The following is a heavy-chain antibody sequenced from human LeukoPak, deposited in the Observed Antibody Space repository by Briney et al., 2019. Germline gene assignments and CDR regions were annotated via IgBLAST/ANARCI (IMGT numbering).Heavy chain of an antibody. CDR2: ISGSGGST. V-gene: IGHV3-23*01. J-gene: IGHJ4*02. CDR1: GFTFSSYA. Sequence: GGSLRLSCAASGFTFSSYAMSWVRQAPGKGLEWDSAISGSGGSTYYADSVKGRFTISRDNSKNTLYLQMNSLRAEDTAVYYCAKWRRLITFLRSQPYYFGYWGQGTLVTVSS. CDR3: AKWRRLITFLRSQPYYFGY. D-gene: IGHD3-16*01.